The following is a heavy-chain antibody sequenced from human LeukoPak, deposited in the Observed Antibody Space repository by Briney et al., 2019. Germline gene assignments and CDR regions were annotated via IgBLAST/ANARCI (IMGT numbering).Heavy chain of an antibody. CDR2: IWPGDSDT. CDR1: GYIFTTYW. CDR3: ARYCCSGGNCPTYFDY. J-gene: IGHJ4*02. Sequence: GESLKISCKGSGYIFTTYWIGWVRQMPGKGLEWMGIIWPGDSDTRYSPSFQGQVTISADKSISTAYLQWSSLKASDTAMYYCARYCCSGGNCPTYFDYWGQGTLVTVSS. D-gene: IGHD2-15*01. V-gene: IGHV5-51*01.